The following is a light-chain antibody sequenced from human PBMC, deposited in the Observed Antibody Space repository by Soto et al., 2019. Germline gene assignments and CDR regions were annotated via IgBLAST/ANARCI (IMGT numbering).Light chain of an antibody. CDR2: AAS. Sequence: DIQLTQSPSFLSAPVGDSVTITCRASQGISSYLAWYQQKPGKAPKLLIYAASTLQSGVPSRFSGSGSGTEFTLTISSLQPEDFATYYCQQLNSYPLTFGPGTKVDIK. V-gene: IGKV1-9*01. J-gene: IGKJ3*01. CDR1: QGISSY. CDR3: QQLNSYPLT.